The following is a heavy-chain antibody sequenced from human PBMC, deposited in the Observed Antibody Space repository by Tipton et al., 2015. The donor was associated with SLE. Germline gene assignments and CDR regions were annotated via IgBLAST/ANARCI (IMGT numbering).Heavy chain of an antibody. CDR1: NYSVTSGHYY. D-gene: IGHD6-13*01. CDR2: ISHTGST. J-gene: IGHJ4*02. CDR3: ATRGSSSWYFFDY. Sequence: TLSLTCSITNYSVTSGHYYWSWIRQPPGKGLEWIGEISHTGSTNFNPSLKSRVAISADTSKRQFSLKLSSVTAADTAVYYCATRGSSSWYFFDYWGQGTLVTVSS. V-gene: IGHV4-34*01.